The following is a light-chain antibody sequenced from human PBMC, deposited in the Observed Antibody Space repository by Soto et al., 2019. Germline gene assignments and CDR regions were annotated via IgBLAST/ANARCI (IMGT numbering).Light chain of an antibody. V-gene: IGLV2-14*01. CDR2: DVS. CDR3: CSYTSSTVI. Sequence: QSALTQPASVSGSPGQSITISCTGTSSDVGAYSYVSWYQQHPGKAPKLIIYDVSDRPSGISNRFSGSKSDNTASLTISGLQAEDEADYYCCSYTSSTVIFGGGTKVTVL. J-gene: IGLJ2*01. CDR1: SSDVGAYSY.